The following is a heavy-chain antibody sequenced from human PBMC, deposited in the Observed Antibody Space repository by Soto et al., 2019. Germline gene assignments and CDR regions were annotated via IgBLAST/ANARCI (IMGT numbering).Heavy chain of an antibody. J-gene: IGHJ6*01. V-gene: IGHV1-18*01. CDR2: INGYNGNA. CDR3: ARMGDVPYYYYGMDV. CDR1: GYTFTTYG. D-gene: IGHD3-16*01. Sequence: QVQLVQSGAEVKKPGASVTVSCKASGYTFTTYGVSWVQQAPGQGLEWLGWINGYNGNAKYAENLQGRVTMTTDTSTSTAYMELRSLRSDDTAVYYCARMGDVPYYYYGMDVW.